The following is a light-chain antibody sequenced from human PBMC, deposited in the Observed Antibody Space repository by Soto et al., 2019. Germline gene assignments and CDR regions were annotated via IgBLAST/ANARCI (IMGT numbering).Light chain of an antibody. Sequence: EIVLTQSPATLSLSPGERATLSCRASRSVRSYLAWYQQKPGQAHRLLIYDASNRAAGIPARFSGSGSETDFTLAISNLEPEDFAVYYCQQRYAWPPITFGQGTRLEIK. CDR1: RSVRSY. J-gene: IGKJ5*01. CDR2: DAS. CDR3: QQRYAWPPIT. V-gene: IGKV3-11*01.